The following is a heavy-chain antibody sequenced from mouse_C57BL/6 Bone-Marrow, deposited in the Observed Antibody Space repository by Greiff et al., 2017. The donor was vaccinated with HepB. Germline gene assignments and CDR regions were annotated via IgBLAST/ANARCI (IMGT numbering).Heavy chain of an antibody. V-gene: IGHV14-2*01. CDR1: GFNIKDYY. CDR3: AEQLRLRYAMDY. D-gene: IGHD3-2*02. J-gene: IGHJ4*01. CDR2: IDPEDGET. Sequence: VQLQQSGAELVKPGASVKLSCTASGFNIKDYYMHWVKQRNEQGLERIGRIDPEDGETKYAPKFQGKATITADTSSNTAYLKLSSLTSEDTAGYYCAEQLRLRYAMDYWGQGTSVTVSS.